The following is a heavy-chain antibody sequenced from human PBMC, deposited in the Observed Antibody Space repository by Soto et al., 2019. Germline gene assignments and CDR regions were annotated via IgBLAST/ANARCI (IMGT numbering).Heavy chain of an antibody. V-gene: IGHV3-74*01. CDR1: GFTFSSYW. CDR3: ARSGSGMSWFDP. Sequence: PGGSLRLSCAASGFTFSSYWMHWVRQAPGKGLVWVSRINSDGSSTSYADSVKGRFTISRDNAKNTLYLQMNSLRAEDTAVYYCARSGSGMSWFDPWGQGTLVTVSP. J-gene: IGHJ5*02. CDR2: INSDGSST. D-gene: IGHD3-10*01.